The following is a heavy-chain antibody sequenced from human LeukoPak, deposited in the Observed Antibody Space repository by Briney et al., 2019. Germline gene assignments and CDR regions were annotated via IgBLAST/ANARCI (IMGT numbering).Heavy chain of an antibody. CDR3: ARGAATGFFSRYYYYYGMDV. D-gene: IGHD3-9*01. CDR1: GGSFSGYY. Sequence: SETLSLTCAIYGGSFSGYYWSGIRQPPGKGREWIGEINHSGSTNYNPSLKSRVTISVDTSKNQFSLKLSSVTAADTAVYYCARGAATGFFSRYYYYYGMDVWGQGTTVTVSS. CDR2: INHSGST. J-gene: IGHJ6*01. V-gene: IGHV4-34*01.